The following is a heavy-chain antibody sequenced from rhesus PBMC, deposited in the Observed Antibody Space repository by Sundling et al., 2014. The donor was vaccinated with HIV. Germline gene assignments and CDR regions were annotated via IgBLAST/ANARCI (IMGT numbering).Heavy chain of an antibody. D-gene: IGHD4-23*01. J-gene: IGHJ4*01. V-gene: IGHV1-200*01. CDR2: INPSNGNT. Sequence: QVQLVQFGAEVKKPGTSVKLSCKASGYTFSSYYLSWVRQAPGQVLEWMGWINPSNGNTVYAQKFQGRVTVTKDTSTSTAYMELNSLTSEDTAVYYCARGYSQNTVTTLGYWGQGVLVTVSS. CDR1: GYTFSSYY. CDR3: ARGYSQNTVTTLGY.